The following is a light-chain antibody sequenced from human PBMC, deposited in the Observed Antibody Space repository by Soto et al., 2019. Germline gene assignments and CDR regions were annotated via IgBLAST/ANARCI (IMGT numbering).Light chain of an antibody. CDR3: SSYTSTPSSTV. CDR2: DVS. J-gene: IGLJ1*01. Sequence: QSVLTQPASVSGSPGQSITISCTGTSSDVGGNKYVSWYQQHPGKAPKLIIYDVSNRASGVSDRFSGSKSGNTASLTISGLQAEDEADYYCSSYTSTPSSTVFGPGTKVTVL. CDR1: SSDVGGNKY. V-gene: IGLV2-14*01.